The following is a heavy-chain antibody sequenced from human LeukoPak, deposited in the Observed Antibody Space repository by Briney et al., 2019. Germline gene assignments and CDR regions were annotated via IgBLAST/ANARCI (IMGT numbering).Heavy chain of an antibody. J-gene: IGHJ4*02. V-gene: IGHV4-39*07. Sequence: SETLSLTCTVSGGSISSYYWSWIRQPPGKGLEWIGSIYYRGSAYYNPSLKSRVTISVDTSKNQFSLKLSSVTAADTAVYYCARELMDCSGGTCYSSFFDYWGQGTLVTVSS. CDR1: GGSISSYY. CDR3: ARELMDCSGGTCYSSFFDY. CDR2: IYYRGSA. D-gene: IGHD2-15*01.